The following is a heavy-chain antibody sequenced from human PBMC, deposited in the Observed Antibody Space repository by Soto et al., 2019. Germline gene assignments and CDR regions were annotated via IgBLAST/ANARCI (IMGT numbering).Heavy chain of an antibody. CDR2: ITPKSGAT. CDR1: GYTFNNYY. Sequence: ASVKVSCKTSGYTFNNYYIHWVRQAPGQGPEWMGWITPKSGATNYAQKFQGRVTMTRDTSISTAYMDLSRLTSDDTAIYYCARDRYHDRSGGALDLWGQGTSVTVSS. V-gene: IGHV1-2*02. D-gene: IGHD3-22*01. CDR3: ARDRYHDRSGGALDL. J-gene: IGHJ3*01.